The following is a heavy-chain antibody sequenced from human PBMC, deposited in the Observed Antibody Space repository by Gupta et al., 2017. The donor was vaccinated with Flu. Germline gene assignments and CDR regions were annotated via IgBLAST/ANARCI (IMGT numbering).Heavy chain of an antibody. Sequence: EWMGGIIPIFGTANYAQKCQGRVTITADKSTSTAYMELSSLRSEDTAVYYCARGKQQLALPFRWRYHDAFDIWGQGTMVTGSS. CDR3: ARGKQQLALPFRWRYHDAFDI. CDR2: IIPIFGTA. J-gene: IGHJ3*02. V-gene: IGHV1-69*06. D-gene: IGHD6-13*01.